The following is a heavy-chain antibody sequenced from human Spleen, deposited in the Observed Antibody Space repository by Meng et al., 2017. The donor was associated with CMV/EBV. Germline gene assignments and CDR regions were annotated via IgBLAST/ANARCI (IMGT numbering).Heavy chain of an antibody. CDR3: VTYQYDSGWTEDS. D-gene: IGHD3-16*01. CDR1: GGTFGSNA. CDR2: IIPILGLS. V-gene: IGHV1-69*10. J-gene: IGHJ4*02. Sequence: SVKVSCKASGGTFGSNALSWVREAPGQGLEWMGGIIPILGLSTYAQRFQGRVTITADKSTGTGYMEVPSLRFDDTAVYYCVTYQYDSGWTEDSWGQGTLVTVSS.